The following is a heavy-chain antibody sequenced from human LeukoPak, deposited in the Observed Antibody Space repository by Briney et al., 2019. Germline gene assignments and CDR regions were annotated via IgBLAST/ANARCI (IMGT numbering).Heavy chain of an antibody. V-gene: IGHV1-8*01. J-gene: IGHJ6*02. D-gene: IGHD3-3*01. CDR3: ARGITIFGVVTHYYYGMDV. Sequence: EASVKVSCKASGYTFTSYDINWVRQATGQGLEWMGWMNPNSGNTGYAQKFQGRVTMTRNTSISTAYMELSSLRSEDTAVYYCARGITIFGVVTHYYYGMDVWGQGTTVTVSS. CDR2: MNPNSGNT. CDR1: GYTFTSYD.